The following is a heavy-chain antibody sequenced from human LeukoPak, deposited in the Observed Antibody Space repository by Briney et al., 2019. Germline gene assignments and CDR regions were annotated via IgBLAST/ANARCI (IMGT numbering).Heavy chain of an antibody. D-gene: IGHD6-13*01. V-gene: IGHV3-23*01. CDR3: AKTMREYSSSFSDY. CDR2: ISGSGGST. Sequence: PGGSLRLPCAASGFTFSSYAMSWVRQAPGKGLEWVSAISGSGGSTYYADSVKGRFTISRDNSKNTLYLQMNSLRAEDTAVYYCAKTMREYSSSFSDYWGQGTLVTVSS. CDR1: GFTFSSYA. J-gene: IGHJ4*02.